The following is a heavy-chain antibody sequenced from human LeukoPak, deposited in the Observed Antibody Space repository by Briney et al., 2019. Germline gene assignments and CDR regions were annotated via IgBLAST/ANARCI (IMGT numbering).Heavy chain of an antibody. V-gene: IGHV4-34*01. CDR1: GGSFSGYC. D-gene: IGHD5-24*01. Sequence: PSETLSLTCAVYGGSFSGYCCSWIRQPPGKGLEWIGELNHRELNHSGNTNYSPSLKSRDTKLVDTSKNHFSLNLSSVTAADTAVYYCARHQGGGYSAYYFDYWGQGTLVTVSS. CDR2: LNHRELNHSGNT. CDR3: ARHQGGGYSAYYFDY. J-gene: IGHJ4*02.